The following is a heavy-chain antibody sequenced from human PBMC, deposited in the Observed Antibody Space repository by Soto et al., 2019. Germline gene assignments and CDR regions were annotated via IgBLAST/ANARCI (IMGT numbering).Heavy chain of an antibody. Sequence: GGSLRLSCAASGFTFSDYYMSWIRQAPGKGLEWVSYISSSSSYTNYADSVKARFTISRDNAKNSLYLQMNSLRAEDTAVYYCARVVAASGYWFDPWGQGTLVTVSS. J-gene: IGHJ5*02. CDR2: ISSSSSYT. D-gene: IGHD5-12*01. V-gene: IGHV3-11*06. CDR3: ARVVAASGYWFDP. CDR1: GFTFSDYY.